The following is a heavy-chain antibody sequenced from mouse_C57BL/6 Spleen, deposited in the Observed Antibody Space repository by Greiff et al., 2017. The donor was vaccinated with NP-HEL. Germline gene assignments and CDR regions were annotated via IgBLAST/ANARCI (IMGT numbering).Heavy chain of an antibody. J-gene: IGHJ4*01. CDR3: ATYSNAYAMDY. V-gene: IGHV5-16*01. Sequence: EVMLVESEGGLVQPGSSMKLSCTASGFTFSDYYMAWVRQVPEKGLEWVANINYDGSSTYYLDSLKSRFIISRDNAKNILYLQMSSLKSEDTATYYCATYSNAYAMDYWGQGTSVTVSS. CDR2: INYDGSST. D-gene: IGHD2-5*01. CDR1: GFTFSDYY.